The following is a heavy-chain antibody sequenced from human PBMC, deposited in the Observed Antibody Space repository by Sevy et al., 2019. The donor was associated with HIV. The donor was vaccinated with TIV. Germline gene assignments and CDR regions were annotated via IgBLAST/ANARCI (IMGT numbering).Heavy chain of an antibody. CDR1: GLTFSSDS. D-gene: IGHD5-18*01. CDR2: ISSSSRTM. J-gene: IGHJ4*02. V-gene: IGHV3-48*02. CDR3: AKDVDTPFVRSFDS. Sequence: GGSLRLSCVVSGLTFSSDSMNWVRQAPGKGLEWLAYISSSSRTMYYADSVEGRFTISRDNDKKSEFLQMNNLRDEDSATYYCAKDVDTPFVRSFDSWGQGTLVTVSS.